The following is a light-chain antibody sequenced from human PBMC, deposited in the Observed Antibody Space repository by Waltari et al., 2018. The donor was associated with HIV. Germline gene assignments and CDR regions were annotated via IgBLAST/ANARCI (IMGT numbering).Light chain of an antibody. CDR1: SSDVGGYNY. J-gene: IGLJ2*01. CDR2: EVS. Sequence: QSALTQPASVSGSPGPSITISCPGTSSDVGGYNYVSWYQQHPDKAPKRMIYEVSNRPSGVSSRFSGSKSGNTASLTISGLQAEDEADYYCSSYTSSSTVIFGGGTKLAVL. CDR3: SSYTSSSTVI. V-gene: IGLV2-14*01.